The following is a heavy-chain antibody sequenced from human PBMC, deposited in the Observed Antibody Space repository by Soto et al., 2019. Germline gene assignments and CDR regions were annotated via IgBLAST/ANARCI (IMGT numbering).Heavy chain of an antibody. D-gene: IGHD2-2*01. Sequence: QVQLVQSGAEVRKPGASVKVSCKASGYTFTSYAVSWVRQAPGQGLEWMGWISPYSGYTNYGQKVQGRVSLTTDTSTSTAYLELRNLRSDDTAVYYCARDTSQKIGYGLYDYWGQGTQVTVSS. CDR2: ISPYSGYT. CDR3: ARDTSQKIGYGLYDY. CDR1: GYTFTSYA. J-gene: IGHJ4*02. V-gene: IGHV1-18*01.